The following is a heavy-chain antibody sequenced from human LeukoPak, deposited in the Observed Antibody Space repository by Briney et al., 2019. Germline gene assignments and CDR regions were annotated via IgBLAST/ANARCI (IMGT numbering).Heavy chain of an antibody. J-gene: IGHJ4*02. V-gene: IGHV3-23*01. CDR3: AKDDEWELLVDY. Sequence: GGSLRLSCAASGFTFSSYAMSWVRQAPGKGLEWVSAISGSGGSTYYADSVKGRFTISRDNSKNTLYLQMNGLRAEDTAVYYCAKDDEWELLVDYWGQGTLVTVSS. D-gene: IGHD1-26*01. CDR1: GFTFSSYA. CDR2: ISGSGGST.